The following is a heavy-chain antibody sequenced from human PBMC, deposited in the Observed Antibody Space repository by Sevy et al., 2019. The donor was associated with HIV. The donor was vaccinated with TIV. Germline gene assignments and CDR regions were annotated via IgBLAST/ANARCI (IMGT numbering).Heavy chain of an antibody. Sequence: GGSLRLSCAASGFTFSSYGMHWVRQAPGKGLEWVAVISYDGSNKYYADSVKGRFTISRDNSKNTLYLQMNSLRAEDTAVYDCAKASSGSGWFDPWGQGTLVTVSS. V-gene: IGHV3-30*18. CDR3: AKASSGSGWFDP. CDR1: GFTFSSYG. J-gene: IGHJ5*02. CDR2: ISYDGSNK. D-gene: IGHD3-10*01.